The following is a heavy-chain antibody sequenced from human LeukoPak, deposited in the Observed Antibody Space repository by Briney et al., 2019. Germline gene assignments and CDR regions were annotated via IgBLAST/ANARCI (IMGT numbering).Heavy chain of an antibody. Sequence: SETLSFTCTVSGGSLSNYYWSWIRQPPGKGLDWIGHIYESGITTYNPSLKSRVTITVDSSKNQFSLRLTSVTAADTAVYYCARGRIGGPKAPFDYWGQGTLVTVSS. J-gene: IGHJ4*02. D-gene: IGHD3-16*01. CDR2: IYESGIT. V-gene: IGHV4-59*01. CDR1: GGSLSNYY. CDR3: ARGRIGGPKAPFDY.